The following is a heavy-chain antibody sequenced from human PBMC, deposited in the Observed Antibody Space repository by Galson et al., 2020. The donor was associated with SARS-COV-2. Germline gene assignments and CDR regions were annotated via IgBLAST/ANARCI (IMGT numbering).Heavy chain of an antibody. CDR1: GYTLTELS. J-gene: IGHJ5*02. V-gene: IGHV1-24*01. CDR3: ATGSSWTGGQNSWFDP. D-gene: IGHD6-13*01. CDR2: FDPEDGET. Sequence: ASVTVSCKVSGYTLTELSMHWVRQAPGKGLEWMGGFDPEDGETIYAQKFQGRVTMTEDTSTDTAYMELSSLRSEDTAVYYCATGSSWTGGQNSWFDPWGQGTLVTVSS.